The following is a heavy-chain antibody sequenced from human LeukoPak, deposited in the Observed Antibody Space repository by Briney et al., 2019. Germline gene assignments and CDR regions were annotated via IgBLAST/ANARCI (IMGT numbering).Heavy chain of an antibody. CDR3: TGYCSGGSCYPRVQDV. J-gene: IGHJ6*02. V-gene: IGHV3-23*01. Sequence: PGRSLRLSCAASGFTFSSYAMSWVRQAPGKGLEWVSAISGSGGSTYYADSVKGRFTISRDNSKNTLYLQMNSLRAEDTAVYYCTGYCSGGSCYPRVQDVWGQGTTVTVSS. CDR2: ISGSGGST. CDR1: GFTFSSYA. D-gene: IGHD2-15*01.